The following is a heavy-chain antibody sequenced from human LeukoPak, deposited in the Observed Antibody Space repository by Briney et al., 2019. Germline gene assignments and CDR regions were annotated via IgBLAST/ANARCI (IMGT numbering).Heavy chain of an antibody. CDR3: TCLWGITTTFDS. CDR1: GFTFSNYI. J-gene: IGHJ4*02. D-gene: IGHD3-3*01. V-gene: IGHV3-23*01. Sequence: GGSLRLSCAASGFTFSNYIMSWVRQAPGKGLEWVSAIRGSGESTSYADSVKGRFTISRDNSKNTLYLQMNSLRAEDTAVYYCTCLWGITTTFDSWGQGTLLTVSS. CDR2: IRGSGEST.